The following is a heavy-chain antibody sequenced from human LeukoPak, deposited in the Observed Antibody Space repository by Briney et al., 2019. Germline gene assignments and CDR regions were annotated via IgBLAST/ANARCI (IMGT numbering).Heavy chain of an antibody. V-gene: IGHV3-15*01. Sequence: GGSLRLSCAAPGFTLNNAWMSWVRQAPGKGREWGGRIKSKTDGGTTDYAAPVRDKFTISRDDSKNTLYLQMNSLKTEDTAMYYCTTYLGATSRDYFDYWSQGTLVTVSS. CDR3: TTYLGATSRDYFDY. D-gene: IGHD1-26*01. CDR2: IKSKTDGGTT. CDR1: GFTLNNAW. J-gene: IGHJ4*02.